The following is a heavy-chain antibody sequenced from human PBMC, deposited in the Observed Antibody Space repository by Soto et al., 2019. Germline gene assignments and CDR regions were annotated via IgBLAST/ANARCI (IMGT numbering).Heavy chain of an antibody. J-gene: IGHJ4*02. D-gene: IGHD6-19*01. CDR2: ISTSGATR. CDR1: GFTFSTDS. V-gene: IGHV3-48*02. Sequence: EVQLVESGGGLVQPGVSLRLSCVASGFTFSTDSMNWVRQAPGMGLEWVAHISTSGATRYYADSVKGRFTISRDNANTSLYLQMDSLRNEDTAVYYCARFFGSGFDYLGQGTLVTCSS. CDR3: ARFFGSGFDY.